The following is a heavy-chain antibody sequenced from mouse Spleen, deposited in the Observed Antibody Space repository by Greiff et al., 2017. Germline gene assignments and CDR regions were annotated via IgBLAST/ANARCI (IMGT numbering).Heavy chain of an antibody. D-gene: IGHD1-1*01. CDR1: GFTFSSYG. J-gene: IGHJ2*01. V-gene: IGHV5-6*01. CDR3: ARPSSPYYFDY. CDR2: ISSGGSYT. Sequence: EVQLVESGGDLVKPGGSLKLSCAASGFTFSSYGMSWVRQTPDKRLEWVATISSGGSYTYYPDSVKGRFTISRDNAKNTLYLQMSSLKSEDTAMYYCARPSSPYYFDYWGQGTTLTVSS.